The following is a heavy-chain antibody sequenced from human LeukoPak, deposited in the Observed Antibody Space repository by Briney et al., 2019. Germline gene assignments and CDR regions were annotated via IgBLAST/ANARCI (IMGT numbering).Heavy chain of an antibody. D-gene: IGHD3-9*01. CDR1: GGSFSGYY. CDR3: ARGGYYDILTGPSFDY. CDR2: INHSGST. Sequence: SETLSLTCAVYGGSFSGYYWSWIRQPPGKGLEWIGEINHSGSTNYNPSLKSRVTISVDTSKNQFSLKLSSVTAADTAVYYCARGGYYDILTGPSFDYWGQGTLVTVSS. V-gene: IGHV4-34*01. J-gene: IGHJ4*02.